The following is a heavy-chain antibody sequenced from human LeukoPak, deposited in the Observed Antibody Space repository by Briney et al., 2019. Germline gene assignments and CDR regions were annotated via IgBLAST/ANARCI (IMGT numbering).Heavy chain of an antibody. CDR3: ARMVRGIYPYYYYMDV. CDR2: IYPNGNT. CDR1: GDSIRSGTYY. J-gene: IGHJ6*03. D-gene: IGHD3-10*01. V-gene: IGHV4-61*02. Sequence: PSETLSLTCIVSGDSIRSGTYYWTWIRQPAGKGLDWIGRIYPNGNTNYNPSLKSRVTMSVDTSKNQFSLTLRSVTAADTAVYYCARMVRGIYPYYYYMDVWSKGTTVTISS.